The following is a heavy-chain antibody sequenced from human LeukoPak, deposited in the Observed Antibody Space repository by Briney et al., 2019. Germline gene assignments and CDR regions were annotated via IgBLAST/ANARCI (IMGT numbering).Heavy chain of an antibody. CDR1: GFTFSSYA. J-gene: IGHJ4*02. D-gene: IGHD2-15*01. Sequence: PGRSLRLSCAASGFTFSSYAMHWVRQAPGKGLEWVAVISYDGSNKYYADSVKGRFTISRDNSKNTLYLQMNSLRAGDTAVYYCARDIMTWTPSSDIVGGLGFGDWGQGTLVTVSS. CDR2: ISYDGSNK. V-gene: IGHV3-30*01. CDR3: ARDIMTWTPSSDIVGGLGFGD.